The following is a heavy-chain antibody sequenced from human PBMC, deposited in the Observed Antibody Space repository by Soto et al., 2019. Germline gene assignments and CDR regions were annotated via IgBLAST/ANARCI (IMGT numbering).Heavy chain of an antibody. D-gene: IGHD2-2*01. J-gene: IGHJ6*02. CDR1: GDGMSSYT. CDR2: IIPILGIA. V-gene: IGHV1-69*04. CDR3: AREDRDRETGLVPAAIDGMDV. Sequence: SLVKLSLKAFGDGMSSYTIGRVRQANGQGLEWMGRIIPILGIANYAQKFQGRVTITADKSTSTAYMELSSLRSDDTAVYYCAREDRDRETGLVPAAIDGMDVWGQGTTVTVSS.